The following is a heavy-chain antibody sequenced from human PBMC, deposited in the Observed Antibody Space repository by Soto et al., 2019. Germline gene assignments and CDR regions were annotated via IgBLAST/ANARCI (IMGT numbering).Heavy chain of an antibody. V-gene: IGHV3-30*03. Sequence: QVQLVESGGGVVQPGRSLRLSCAASGFTFSSYGMHWVRQAPGKGLEWVAVISYDGSNKYYADSGKGRFTISRDNSKKTLCLQMNSLRAEDTAVYYCAPWFGAFDYWAQGTLVTVSS. D-gene: IGHD3-10*01. CDR1: GFTFSSYG. CDR2: ISYDGSNK. CDR3: APWFGAFDY. J-gene: IGHJ4*02.